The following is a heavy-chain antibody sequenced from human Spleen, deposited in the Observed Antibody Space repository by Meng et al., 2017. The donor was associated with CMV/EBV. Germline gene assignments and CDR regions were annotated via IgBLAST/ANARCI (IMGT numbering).Heavy chain of an antibody. CDR3: ARALDTAMVLDFDY. Sequence: GESLKISCAASGFTFSSYSMNWVRQAPGKGLEWVSSISSSSSYIYYADSVKGRFTISRDNAKNSLYLQMNSLRAEDTAVYYCARALDTAMVLDFDYWGQGTLVTVSS. CDR1: GFTFSSYS. J-gene: IGHJ4*02. V-gene: IGHV3-21*04. CDR2: ISSSSSYI. D-gene: IGHD5-18*01.